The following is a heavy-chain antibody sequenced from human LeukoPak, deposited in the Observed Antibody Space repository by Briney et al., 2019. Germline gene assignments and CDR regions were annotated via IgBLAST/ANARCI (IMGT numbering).Heavy chain of an antibody. J-gene: IGHJ4*02. CDR3: ARPRVGATYPDY. D-gene: IGHD1-26*01. CDR1: GFTFSSYW. CDR2: INSDGSSGI. V-gene: IGHV3-74*01. Sequence: GGSLRHSCAGSGFTFSSYWMHWVRQAPGKGLVWVSRINSDGSSGISYADSVKGRFTISRDNAKNTLYLQMNSLRAEDTAVYYCARPRVGATYPDYWGQGTLVTVSS.